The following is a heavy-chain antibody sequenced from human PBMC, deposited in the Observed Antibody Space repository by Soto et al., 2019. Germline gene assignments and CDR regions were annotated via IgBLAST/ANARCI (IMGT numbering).Heavy chain of an antibody. V-gene: IGHV1-69*01. Sequence: QVQLVQSGAVVKKPGSSVKVSCKASGGTFSSYAISWVRQAPGQGLEWMGGIIPISDTTNYAQKFQGRVTITADESTGTAYMELSSLRSEDTAVYYCARSQGSSTSLEIYYYYYYGMDVWGQGTTVTVSS. CDR2: IIPISDTT. CDR1: GGTFSSYA. D-gene: IGHD2-2*01. CDR3: ARSQGSSTSLEIYYYYYYGMDV. J-gene: IGHJ6*02.